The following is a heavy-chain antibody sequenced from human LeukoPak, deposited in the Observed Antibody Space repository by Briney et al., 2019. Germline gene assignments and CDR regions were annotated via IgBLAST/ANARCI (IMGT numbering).Heavy chain of an antibody. J-gene: IGHJ4*02. Sequence: GGSLRLSCTASGFTFSTSGVGWVRQAPGKGLEWLSYITSHTVTHYIDSVRGRFTISRDNAKSSLYLQMNSLTEEDTAVYYCARGYCSSTSCHVARHFEYWGQGTLVTVSS. D-gene: IGHD2-2*01. CDR3: ARGYCSSTSCHVARHFEY. CDR2: ITSHTVT. V-gene: IGHV3-48*02. CDR1: GFTFSTSG.